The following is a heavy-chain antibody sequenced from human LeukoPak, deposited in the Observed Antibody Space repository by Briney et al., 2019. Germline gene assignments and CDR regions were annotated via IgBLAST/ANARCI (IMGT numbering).Heavy chain of an antibody. V-gene: IGHV1-8*01. CDR3: ARGAWYNSAYTALHYFDY. D-gene: IGHD6-19*01. J-gene: IGHJ4*02. CDR2: MNPNNGNA. Sequence: ASVKVSCKASGYTFTSYDTNWVRQATGQGLEWMGWMNPNNGNAGYAQKFQDKVTMTRDTSISTAYMELSSLRSEDTAIYYCARGAWYNSAYTALHYFDYWGQGTLVTVSS. CDR1: GYTFTSYD.